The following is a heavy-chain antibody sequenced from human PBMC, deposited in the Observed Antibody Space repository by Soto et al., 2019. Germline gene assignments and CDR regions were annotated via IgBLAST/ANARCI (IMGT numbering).Heavy chain of an antibody. Sequence: PSETLSLTCAVYGGAFIGYYCICIRQPPFKGLEWIGEINHSGSTNYNPSLKSRVTISVDTSKNQFSLKLSSVTAADTAVYYCASRTRWIAAAGTGLGLVYWGQGTLVTVSS. CDR2: INHSGST. D-gene: IGHD6-13*01. J-gene: IGHJ4*02. V-gene: IGHV4-34*01. CDR1: GGAFIGYY. CDR3: ASRTRWIAAAGTGLGLVY.